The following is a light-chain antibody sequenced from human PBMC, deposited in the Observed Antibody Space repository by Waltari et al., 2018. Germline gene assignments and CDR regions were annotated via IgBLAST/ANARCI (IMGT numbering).Light chain of an antibody. J-gene: IGLJ2*01. Sequence: QSALTQPASVSGSPGQSLTISCTGTSSAAGGYNYVSRYQQHPGKAPKLMIYDVSKRPSGVSNRFSGSKSGNTASLTISGLQAEDEADYYCSSYTSSSTLEFGGGTKLTVL. CDR2: DVS. CDR1: SSAAGGYNY. V-gene: IGLV2-14*01. CDR3: SSYTSSSTLE.